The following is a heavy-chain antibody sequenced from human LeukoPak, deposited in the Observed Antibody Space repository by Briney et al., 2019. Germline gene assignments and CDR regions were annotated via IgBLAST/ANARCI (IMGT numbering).Heavy chain of an antibody. CDR2: ISGSGGST. CDR1: GFTFSSYA. Sequence: GSLRLSCAASGFTFSSYAMSWVRQAPGKGLEWVSAISGSGGSTYYADSVKGRFTISRDNSKNTLYLQMNSLRAEDTAVYYCAKGSEKWLVRSYFDYWGQGTLVTVSS. CDR3: AKGSEKWLVRSYFDY. V-gene: IGHV3-23*01. D-gene: IGHD6-19*01. J-gene: IGHJ4*02.